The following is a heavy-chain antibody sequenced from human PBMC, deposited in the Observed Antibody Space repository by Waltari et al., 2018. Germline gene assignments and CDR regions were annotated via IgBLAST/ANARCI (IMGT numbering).Heavy chain of an antibody. Sequence: QVQLQQWGAGLLKPSETLSLTCAVYGGSFSGYYWSWIRQPPGKGLEWIGEINHSGSTNYNPSLKSRVTISVDTSKNQFSLKLSSVTAADTAVYYCARGLIANKDAFDIWGQGTMVTVSS. CDR1: GGSFSGYY. D-gene: IGHD1-26*01. V-gene: IGHV4-34*01. J-gene: IGHJ3*02. CDR3: ARGLIANKDAFDI. CDR2: INHSGST.